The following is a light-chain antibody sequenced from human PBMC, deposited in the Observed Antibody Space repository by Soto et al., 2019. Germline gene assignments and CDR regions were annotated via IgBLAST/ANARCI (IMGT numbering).Light chain of an antibody. CDR3: QTWGTGIHWV. V-gene: IGLV4-69*01. Sequence: QSVLTQSPSASASLGASVKLTCTLSSGHSSYAIAWHQQQPEKGPRYLMKLNSDGSHSKGDGIPDRFSGSSSGAERYLTISSLHSEDEADYYCQTWGTGIHWVFGGGTKLTVL. CDR1: SGHSSYA. J-gene: IGLJ3*02. CDR2: LNSDGSH.